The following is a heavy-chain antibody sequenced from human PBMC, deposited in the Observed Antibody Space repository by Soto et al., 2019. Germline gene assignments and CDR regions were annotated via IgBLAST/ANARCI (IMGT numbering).Heavy chain of an antibody. CDR1: GYTFSVNG. J-gene: IGHJ4*02. V-gene: IGHV1-18*01. D-gene: IGHD1-1*01. CDR2: ISANSGNT. Sequence: QVHLVQSGAEVKQPGASVKVSCKTSGYTFSVNGISWVRQAPGQGLEWMGWISANSGNTNYAQKFQGRVTLTTEASTTTAYMELTSLTSDDTAVYYCARDRNHGLDNWGQGTLVTVSS. CDR3: ARDRNHGLDN.